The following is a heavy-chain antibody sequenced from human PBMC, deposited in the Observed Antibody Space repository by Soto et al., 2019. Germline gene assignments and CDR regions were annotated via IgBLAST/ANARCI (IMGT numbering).Heavy chain of an antibody. CDR2: FDPEDVKT. V-gene: IGHV1-24*01. D-gene: IGHD6-19*01. CDR1: GYTLSELS. CDR3: ATDRAVPMDV. J-gene: IGHJ6*02. Sequence: ASVKVSCKVSGYTLSELSMHWVRQAPGKGLEWVGGFDPEDVKTIYAQKFQGRVTMTEDTSTDTAYMELSSLRSEDTAVYYCATDRAVPMDVWGQGTTVTVSS.